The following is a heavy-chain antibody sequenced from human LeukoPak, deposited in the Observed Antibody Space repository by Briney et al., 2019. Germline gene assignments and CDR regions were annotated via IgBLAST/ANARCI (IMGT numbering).Heavy chain of an antibody. CDR2: IYYSGST. Sequence: SETLSLTCTVSGGSISSGGYYWSWIRQHPGKGLEWIGYIYYSGSTYYNPSLKSRVTISVDTSKNQFSLKLSSVTAADTAVYYCARNYGSGYYFDYWGQGTLVTVS. CDR1: GGSISSGGYY. V-gene: IGHV4-31*03. CDR3: ARNYGSGYYFDY. J-gene: IGHJ4*02. D-gene: IGHD3-10*01.